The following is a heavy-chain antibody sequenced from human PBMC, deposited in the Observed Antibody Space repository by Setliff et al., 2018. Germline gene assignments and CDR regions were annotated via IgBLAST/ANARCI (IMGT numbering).Heavy chain of an antibody. D-gene: IGHD3-22*01. Sequence: GASVKVSCKASGGSFSNYAIIWVRQAPGQGSEWMGGIIPIYGSTNNAEKFQGRVTFSADESMSTVYMELSSLTSADTALYYCARDALYDSNDRNSYYGNWLDPWGQGTLVTVSS. V-gene: IGHV1-69*13. CDR2: IIPIYGST. J-gene: IGHJ5*02. CDR1: GGSFSNYA. CDR3: ARDALYDSNDRNSYYGNWLDP.